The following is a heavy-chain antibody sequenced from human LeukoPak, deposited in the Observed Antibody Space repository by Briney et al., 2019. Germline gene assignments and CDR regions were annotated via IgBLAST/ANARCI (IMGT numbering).Heavy chain of an antibody. CDR2: TSGSGGST. CDR1: GFTFSSFA. Sequence: GGSLRLSCAASGFTFSSFAMSWVPQAPGQGLEWFSATSGSGGSTYYADSVKGRFTISRDNSKNTLYLLMNSLRAEDTAVYYCAKKGNNYYYSYMDVWGKGTTVTVSS. V-gene: IGHV3-23*01. CDR3: AKKGNNYYYSYMDV. J-gene: IGHJ6*03. D-gene: IGHD2/OR15-2a*01.